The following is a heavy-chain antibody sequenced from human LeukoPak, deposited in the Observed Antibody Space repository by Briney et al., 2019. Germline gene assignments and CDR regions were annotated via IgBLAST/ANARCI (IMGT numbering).Heavy chain of an antibody. D-gene: IGHD3-22*01. J-gene: IGHJ4*02. CDR2: MNPNSGNT. CDR3: AIAPLDYYDSSGYSYGY. Sequence: ASVKVSCKASGYTFTSYDINWVRQATGQGLEWMGWMNPNSGNTGYAQKFQGRVTMTRNTSISTAYMELSSLRSEDTAVYYCAIAPLDYYDSSGYSYGYWGQGTLVTVSS. CDR1: GYTFTSYD. V-gene: IGHV1-8*01.